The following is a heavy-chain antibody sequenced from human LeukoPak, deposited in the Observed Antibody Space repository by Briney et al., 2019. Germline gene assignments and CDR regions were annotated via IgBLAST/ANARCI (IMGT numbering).Heavy chain of an antibody. CDR2: IYYSGST. CDR3: ARGKMTTVTTADAFDI. V-gene: IGHV4-39*07. CDR1: GGSISSSSYY. Sequence: SETLSLTCTVSGGSISSSSYYWGWIRQPPGKGLEWIGSIYYSGSTYYNPPLKSRVTISVDTSKNQFSLKLSSVTAADTAVYYCARGKMTTVTTADAFDIWGQGTMVTVSS. J-gene: IGHJ3*02. D-gene: IGHD4-17*01.